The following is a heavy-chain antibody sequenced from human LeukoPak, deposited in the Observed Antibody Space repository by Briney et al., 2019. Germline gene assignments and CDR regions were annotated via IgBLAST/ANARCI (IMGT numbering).Heavy chain of an antibody. J-gene: IGHJ5*02. CDR3: ARLSGDITVFDL. V-gene: IGHV3-7*01. D-gene: IGHD1-20*01. CDR1: GFTFGNYW. CDR2: IRRDGVAK. Sequence: GGSLRLSCAASGFTFGNYWVSWVRQAPGKGLEWVATIRRDGVAKYYVDSVRGRFTISRDNAQNSLFLQMNSLRAEDTALYFCARLSGDITVFDLWGQGTRSPSPQ.